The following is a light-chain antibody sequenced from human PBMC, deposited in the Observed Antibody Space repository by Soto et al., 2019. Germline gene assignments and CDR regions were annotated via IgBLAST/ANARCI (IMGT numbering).Light chain of an antibody. CDR1: QSVSSN. CDR2: GAS. V-gene: IGKV3-15*01. Sequence: DMVMTQSPATLSLSPGERATLSCRASQSVSSNLAWYQQKPGQAPRLLIHGASTRATGIPAKFSGSGSETEFTLTISSLKSEDFAVYYCQQYNDWPLTFGGGTKVAIK. J-gene: IGKJ4*01. CDR3: QQYNDWPLT.